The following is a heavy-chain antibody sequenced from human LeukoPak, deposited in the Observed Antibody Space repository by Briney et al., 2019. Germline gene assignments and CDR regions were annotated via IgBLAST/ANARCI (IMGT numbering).Heavy chain of an antibody. CDR2: ISGSGRGGRT. CDR3: ARRAGAYSHPYDY. Sequence: GGSLRLSCAASGFTFSSSAMSWVRQAPGKGLEWVSGISGSGRGGRTYYADSVKGRFTISRDNSKNTLYLQMNSLRAEDTAVYYCARRAGAYSHPYDYWGQGTLVTVSS. CDR1: GFTFSSSA. V-gene: IGHV3-23*01. D-gene: IGHD4/OR15-4a*01. J-gene: IGHJ4*02.